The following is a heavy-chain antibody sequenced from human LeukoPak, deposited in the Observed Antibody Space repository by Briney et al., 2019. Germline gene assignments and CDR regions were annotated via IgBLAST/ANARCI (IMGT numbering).Heavy chain of an antibody. D-gene: IGHD3-22*01. V-gene: IGHV4-39*07. CDR3: ARAPGAPRGYYAGGFDV. CDR1: GGSISSSSYY. CDR2: IYYTGST. Sequence: SETLSLTCTVSGGSISSSSYYWGWIRQPPGKGLEWIGSIYYTGSTHNNPSLKSRVTISIDTSKNQFSLKLNSVTAADTAVYYCARAPGAPRGYYAGGFDVWGQGTLVTVSS. J-gene: IGHJ3*01.